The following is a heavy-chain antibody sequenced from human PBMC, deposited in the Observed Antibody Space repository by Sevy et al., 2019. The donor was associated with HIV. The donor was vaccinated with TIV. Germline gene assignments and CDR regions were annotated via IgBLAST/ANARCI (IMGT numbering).Heavy chain of an antibody. Sequence: GWSLRLSCAASGFTFSSYWMHWVRQAPGKGLVWVSRINSDGSSTSYADSVKGRFTISRDNAKNTLYLQMNSLRAEDTAVYYCGFQGYSYGHYYYYYYMDVWGKGTTVTVSS. J-gene: IGHJ6*03. CDR1: GFTFSSYW. CDR3: GFQGYSYGHYYYYYYMDV. CDR2: INSDGSST. V-gene: IGHV3-74*01. D-gene: IGHD5-18*01.